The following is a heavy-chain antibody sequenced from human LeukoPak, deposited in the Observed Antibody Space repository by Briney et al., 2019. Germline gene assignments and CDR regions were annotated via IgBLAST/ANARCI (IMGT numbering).Heavy chain of an antibody. CDR1: GFTFSSYA. Sequence: GGAVRLFCAASGFTFSSYAMQGVRQARRKGLEDVSAISSNGGSTYYANSVKGTFTISRDNSKNTLYLQMGSLRAEVMAVYCCARDLRGPGIAAAGNYYYYCMDVWGQGTTVTVSS. D-gene: IGHD6-13*01. V-gene: IGHV3-64*01. CDR3: ARDLRGPGIAAAGNYYYYCMDV. J-gene: IGHJ6*02. CDR2: ISSNGGST.